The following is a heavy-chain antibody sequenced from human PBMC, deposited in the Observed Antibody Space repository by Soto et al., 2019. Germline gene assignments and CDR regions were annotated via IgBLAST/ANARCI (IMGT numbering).Heavy chain of an antibody. CDR1: GFTFSSYW. CDR2: INSDGSTT. Sequence: PGGSLRLSCVASGFTFSSYWMHWVRQAPGKGLVWVSRINSDGSTTSYADSVKGRFTISRDNAKNTLYLQMNSLRAEDTAVYYCTRDQGYYDTSGLHWFDPWGQGT. V-gene: IGHV3-74*01. CDR3: TRDQGYYDTSGLHWFDP. J-gene: IGHJ5*02. D-gene: IGHD3-22*01.